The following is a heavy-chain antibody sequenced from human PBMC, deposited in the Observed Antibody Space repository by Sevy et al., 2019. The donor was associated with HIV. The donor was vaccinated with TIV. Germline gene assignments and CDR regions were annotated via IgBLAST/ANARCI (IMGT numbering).Heavy chain of an antibody. D-gene: IGHD6-13*01. CDR3: ARAIYSSTWYPKGGYYYYYDMDV. Sequence: ASVKVSCKASGYTFTSYGISWVRQAPGQGLEWMGWISAYNGNTNYAQILQGRVTMTTDTSTSTAYMELRSLRSDDTAVYYCARAIYSSTWYPKGGYYYYYDMDVWGQGTTVTVSS. CDR2: ISAYNGNT. CDR1: GYTFTSYG. V-gene: IGHV1-18*01. J-gene: IGHJ6*02.